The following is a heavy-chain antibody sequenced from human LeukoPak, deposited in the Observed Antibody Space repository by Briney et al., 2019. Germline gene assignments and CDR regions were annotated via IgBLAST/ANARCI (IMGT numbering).Heavy chain of an antibody. CDR2: IYSGGST. CDR1: GITVSNYY. D-gene: IGHD3-10*01. J-gene: IGHJ4*02. V-gene: IGHV3-66*01. CDR3: ARGDGVQFDY. Sequence: QPGGSLRLSCAASGITVSNYYMSWVRQAPGKGLEWVSVIYSGGSTYYADSVKGRFTISRDNSKNTLYLQMNSLRAEDTAVYYCARGDGVQFDYWGQGTLVTVSS.